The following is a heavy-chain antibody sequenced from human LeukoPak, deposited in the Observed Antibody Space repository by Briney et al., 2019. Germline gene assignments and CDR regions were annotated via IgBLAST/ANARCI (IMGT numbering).Heavy chain of an antibody. CDR2: INPSGGST. CDR3: ARGRRIAVAGSVWFDP. J-gene: IGHJ5*02. Sequence: GASVKVSCKASGYTFTSYYMHWVRQAPGQGLEWMGIINPSGGSTSYAQKFQGRVTMTRDTSTSTVYMELSSLRSDDTAVYYCARGRRIAVAGSVWFDPWGQGTLVTVSS. V-gene: IGHV1-46*01. D-gene: IGHD6-19*01. CDR1: GYTFTSYY.